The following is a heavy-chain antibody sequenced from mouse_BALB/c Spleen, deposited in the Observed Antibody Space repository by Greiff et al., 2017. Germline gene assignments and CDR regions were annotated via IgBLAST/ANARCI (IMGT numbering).Heavy chain of an antibody. J-gene: IGHJ2*01. D-gene: IGHD2-13*01. CDR3: ARGLQEDYFDY. CDR1: GYSITSDYA. CDR2: ISYSGST. Sequence: VQLKESGPGLVKPSQSLSLTCTVTGYSITSDYAWNWIRQFPGNKLEWMGYISYSGSTSYNPSLKSRISITRDTSKNQFFLQLNSVTTEDTATYYCARGLQEDYFDYWGQGTTLTVSS. V-gene: IGHV3-2*02.